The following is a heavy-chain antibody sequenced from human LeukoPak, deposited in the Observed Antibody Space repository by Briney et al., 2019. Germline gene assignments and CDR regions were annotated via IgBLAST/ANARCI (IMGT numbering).Heavy chain of an antibody. D-gene: IGHD2-15*01. CDR2: ISWNSGSI. J-gene: IGHJ5*02. Sequence: GGSLRLSCAASGFTFDDYAMHWVRQAPGKGLEWVSGISWNSGSIAYADSVKGRFTISRDKDKNSLYPQMNSLRAEDTALYYCVKDIGSGWFNWFDPWGQGTLVTVSS. CDR3: VKDIGSGWFNWFDP. V-gene: IGHV3-9*01. CDR1: GFTFDDYA.